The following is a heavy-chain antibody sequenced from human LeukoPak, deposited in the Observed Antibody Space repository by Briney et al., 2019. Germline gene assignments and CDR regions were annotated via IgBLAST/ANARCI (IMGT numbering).Heavy chain of an antibody. CDR2: INPNSGGT. V-gene: IGHV1-2*02. CDR1: GYTFTGYY. CDR3: ARIECGSCFSYDFQH. J-gene: IGHJ1*01. Sequence: ASVKVSCKASGYTFTGYYMHWVRQAPGQGLEWMGWINPNSGGTNYAQKFQGRVTMTRDTSISTAYMELSRLRSDDTAVYYCARIECGSCFSYDFQHWGQGTLVTVSS. D-gene: IGHD2-15*01.